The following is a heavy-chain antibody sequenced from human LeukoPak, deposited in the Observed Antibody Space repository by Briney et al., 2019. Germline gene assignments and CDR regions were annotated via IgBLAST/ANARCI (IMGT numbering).Heavy chain of an antibody. CDR2: IKSKADGGTT. V-gene: IGHV3-15*01. D-gene: IGHD3-3*01. J-gene: IGHJ4*02. CDR1: GVTFTNTC. CDR3: TKGFLEWLYFNY. Sequence: GGSLRLSCAASGVTFTNTCMSWVRQAPRKKRQGGGLIKSKADGGTTHYAAPVKGRFTISRDDPENTLYLQMNSLKTEDTAVYSCTKGFLEWLYFNYWGQGTLVTVSS.